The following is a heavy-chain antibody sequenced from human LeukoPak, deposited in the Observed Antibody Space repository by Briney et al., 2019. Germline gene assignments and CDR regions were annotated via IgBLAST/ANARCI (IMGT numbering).Heavy chain of an antibody. CDR3: AKDGPVGVGGPDY. J-gene: IGHJ4*02. V-gene: IGHV3-23*01. CDR2: ISGGST. CDR1: GFTFSSYA. D-gene: IGHD1-26*01. Sequence: PGGSLRLSCAASGFTFSSYAMSWVRQAPGKGLEWVSAISGGSTYYADSVKGRFTISRDNSKNTLYLQMNSLRAEDTAVYYCAKDGPVGVGGPDYWGQGTLVTVSS.